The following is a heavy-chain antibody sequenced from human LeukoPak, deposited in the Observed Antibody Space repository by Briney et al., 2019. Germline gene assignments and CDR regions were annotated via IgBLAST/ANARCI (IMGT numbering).Heavy chain of an antibody. Sequence: GESLKISCKGSGYSFTSYWIGWVRQMPGKGLEWMGIIYPGDSDTRYSPSFQGQVTISADKSISTAYLQWSSLKASDTAMYYCVSQYGHHRLDFDYWGQGTLVTVSS. V-gene: IGHV5-51*01. CDR2: IYPGDSDT. CDR3: VSQYGHHRLDFDY. J-gene: IGHJ4*02. CDR1: GYSFTSYW. D-gene: IGHD1-14*01.